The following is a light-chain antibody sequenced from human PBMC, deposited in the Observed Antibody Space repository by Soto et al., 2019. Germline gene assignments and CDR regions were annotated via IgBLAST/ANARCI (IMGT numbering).Light chain of an antibody. V-gene: IGLV1-44*01. Sequence: QSVLTQPPSVSGTPGQRVTISCSGSRSSIGSNTVNWYQHLPGAAPKLLIYSNNHRPSGGPDRFSASTAGASASLAISGLESEHEGDYYCASCDARLSGFYVFGSGTKVTVL. CDR1: RSSIGSNT. CDR2: SNN. J-gene: IGLJ1*01. CDR3: ASCDARLSGFYV.